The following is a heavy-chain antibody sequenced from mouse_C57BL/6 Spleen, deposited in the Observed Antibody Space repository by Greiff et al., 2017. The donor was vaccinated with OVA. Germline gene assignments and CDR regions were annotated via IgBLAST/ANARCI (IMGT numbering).Heavy chain of an antibody. D-gene: IGHD2-4*01. V-gene: IGHV1-63*01. CDR3: AREGIYYDYDRFYAMDY. Sequence: QVQLQQSGAELVRPGTSVKMSCKASGYTFTNYWIGWAKQRPGHGLEWIGDIYPGGGYPNYNEKFKGKATLTADKSSSTAYMQFSSLTSEDSAIYYCAREGIYYDYDRFYAMDYWGQGTSVTVSS. CDR1: GYTFTNYW. J-gene: IGHJ4*01. CDR2: IYPGGGYP.